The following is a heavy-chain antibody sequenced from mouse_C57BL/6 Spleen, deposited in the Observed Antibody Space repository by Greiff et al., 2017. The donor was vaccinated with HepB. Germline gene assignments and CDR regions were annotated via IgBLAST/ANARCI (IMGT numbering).Heavy chain of an antibody. D-gene: IGHD1-1*01. V-gene: IGHV1-64*01. J-gene: IGHJ2*01. CDR3: AVRDGTTVVVDY. CDR2: IHPNSGST. Sequence: VQLQQSGAELVKPGASVKLSCKASGYTFTSYWMHWVKQRPGQGLEWIGMIHPNSGSTNYNEKFKSKATLTVDKSSSTAYMQLSSLTSEDSAVYYCAVRDGTTVVVDYWGQGTTLTVSS. CDR1: GYTFTSYW.